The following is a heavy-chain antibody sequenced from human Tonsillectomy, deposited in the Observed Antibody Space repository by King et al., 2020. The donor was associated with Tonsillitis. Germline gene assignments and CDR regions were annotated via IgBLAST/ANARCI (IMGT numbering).Heavy chain of an antibody. CDR3: ARDGEMATIRGWFDP. Sequence: VQLVESGGGLVKPGGSLRLSCAASGFTFSNYGMNWVRQAPGKGLEWVSSISSSSAYIYYADSVKGRFTISRDNANNSLYLQMNSLRAEDTAVYYCARDGEMATIRGWFDPWGQGTLVTVSS. CDR2: ISSSSAYI. J-gene: IGHJ5*02. V-gene: IGHV3-21*01. CDR1: GFTFSNYG. D-gene: IGHD5-24*01.